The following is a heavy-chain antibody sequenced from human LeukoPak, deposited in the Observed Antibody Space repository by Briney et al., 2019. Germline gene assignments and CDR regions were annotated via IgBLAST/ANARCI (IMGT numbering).Heavy chain of an antibody. V-gene: IGHV3-74*01. Sequence: PGGSLRLSCAASGFTFSSYWMQWVRQVPGKGLVWVSRIKSDGSSTSYADSVKGRFTISRDNSKNTLYLQMNSLRAEDTALYYCARDRRYYDSSGYYFHWYFDLWGRGTLVTVSS. D-gene: IGHD3-22*01. J-gene: IGHJ2*01. CDR2: IKSDGSST. CDR3: ARDRRYYDSSGYYFHWYFDL. CDR1: GFTFSSYW.